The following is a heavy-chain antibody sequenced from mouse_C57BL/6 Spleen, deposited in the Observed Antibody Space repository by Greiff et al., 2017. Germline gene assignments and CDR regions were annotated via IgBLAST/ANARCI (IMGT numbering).Heavy chain of an antibody. V-gene: IGHV1-26*01. Sequence: VQLQQSGPELVKPGASVKISCKASGYTFTDYYMNWVKQSHGKSLEWIGDINPNNGGTSYNQKFKGKATLTVDKSSSTAYMELRSLTSEDSAVYYCARSGTTVVATRGNYWGQGTTLTVSS. CDR3: ARSGTTVVATRGNY. D-gene: IGHD1-1*01. CDR2: INPNNGGT. J-gene: IGHJ2*01. CDR1: GYTFTDYY.